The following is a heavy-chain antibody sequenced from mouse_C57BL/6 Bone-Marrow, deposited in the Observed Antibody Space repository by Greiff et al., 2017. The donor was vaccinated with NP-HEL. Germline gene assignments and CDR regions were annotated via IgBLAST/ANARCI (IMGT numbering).Heavy chain of an antibody. Sequence: EVMLVESGGGLVKPGGSLKLSCAASGFTFSSSAMSWVRQTPEKRLEWVATISDGGSYTYYPDNVKGPFTISSDNAKNNLYLHMSQLKSEDTAMYYCARDRSYDGRRAWFAYWGQGTLVTVSA. CDR2: ISDGGSYT. CDR3: ARDRSYDGRRAWFAY. J-gene: IGHJ3*01. D-gene: IGHD1-1*01. V-gene: IGHV5-4*01. CDR1: GFTFSSSA.